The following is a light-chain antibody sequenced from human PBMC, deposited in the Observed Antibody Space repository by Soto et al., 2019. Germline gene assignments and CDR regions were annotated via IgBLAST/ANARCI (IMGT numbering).Light chain of an antibody. CDR1: NIGSKS. J-gene: IGLJ1*01. CDR2: YDS. V-gene: IGLV3-21*04. Sequence: SYELTQPPSVSVAPGKTARITCGGNNIGSKSVHWYQQKPGRAPVLVIYYDSDRPSGIPERFSGSNSGNTATLTISRVEVGDEADYYCQVWDSDNDHYVFGTGTKVTVL. CDR3: QVWDSDNDHYV.